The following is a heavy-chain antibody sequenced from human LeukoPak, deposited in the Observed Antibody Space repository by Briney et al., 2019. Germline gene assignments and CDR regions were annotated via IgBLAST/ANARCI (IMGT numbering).Heavy chain of an antibody. CDR3: ARLYGSESYYYYYMDV. V-gene: IGHV1-8*03. CDR2: MNPNSGNT. D-gene: IGHD3-10*01. CDR1: GYTFTSYD. J-gene: IGHJ6*03. Sequence: GASVKVSCKASGYTFTSYDINWVRQATGQGLEWMGWMNPNSGNTGYAQKFQGRVTITRNTSISTAYMELSSLRSEDTAVYYCARLYGSESYYYYYMDVWGKGTTVTVSS.